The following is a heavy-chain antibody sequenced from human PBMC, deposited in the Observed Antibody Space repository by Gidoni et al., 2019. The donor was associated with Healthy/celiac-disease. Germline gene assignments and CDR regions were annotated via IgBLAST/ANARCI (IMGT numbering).Heavy chain of an antibody. CDR2: ISYDGSNK. V-gene: IGHV3-30*18. J-gene: IGHJ4*02. D-gene: IGHD2-15*01. Sequence: QVQLVESGGGVVQPGRSLRLSCAASGFTFSSYGMHWVRQAPGKGLEWVAVISYDGSNKYYADSVKGRFTISRDNSKNTLYLQMNSLRAEDTAVYYCAKGDSDIVVVVAATPDYFDYWGQGTLVTVSS. CDR1: GFTFSSYG. CDR3: AKGDSDIVVVVAATPDYFDY.